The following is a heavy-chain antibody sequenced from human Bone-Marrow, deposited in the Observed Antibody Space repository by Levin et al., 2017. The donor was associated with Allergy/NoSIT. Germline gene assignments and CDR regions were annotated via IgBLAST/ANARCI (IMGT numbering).Heavy chain of an antibody. V-gene: IGHV3-48*02. J-gene: IGHJ3*02. CDR2: ISSGSSSI. D-gene: IGHD3-16*01. Sequence: GASVKVSCAASEFTFSSYSMNWVRQAPGKGLEWVSYISSGSSSIYYADSVKGRFTISRDNANNSLYLQMSSLRDEDTAVYYCARGRLGGRGAFDIWGQGTLVTVSS. CDR1: EFTFSSYS. CDR3: ARGRLGGRGAFDI.